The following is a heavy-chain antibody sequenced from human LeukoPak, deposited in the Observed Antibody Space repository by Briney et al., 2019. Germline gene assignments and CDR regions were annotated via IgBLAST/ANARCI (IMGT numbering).Heavy chain of an antibody. D-gene: IGHD6-19*01. CDR2: LKQDAYQT. CDR1: GFPFSAYA. J-gene: IGHJ4*02. Sequence: GGSLRLSCAASGFPFSAYAMHWVRQAPGKGLEWVANLKQDAYQTFYLESVKGRFTISRDNAKNSLYLYMNSLRVEDTAMYYCARDRRSGLDHWGQGALVTVSS. V-gene: IGHV3-7*03. CDR3: ARDRRSGLDH.